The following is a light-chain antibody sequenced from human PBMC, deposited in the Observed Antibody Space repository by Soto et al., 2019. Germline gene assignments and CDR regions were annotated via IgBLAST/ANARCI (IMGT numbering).Light chain of an antibody. CDR1: QSISSY. V-gene: IGKV1-5*01. CDR2: DAS. Sequence: DIQMTQSPSSLSASVGDRVTITCRASQSISSYLNWYQQKPGKAPKLLIYDASSLQSGVPSRFSGSGSGTEFTLTISGLQPDDFATYYCQHYNTYSTWTFGQRTKVDIK. CDR3: QHYNTYSTWT. J-gene: IGKJ1*01.